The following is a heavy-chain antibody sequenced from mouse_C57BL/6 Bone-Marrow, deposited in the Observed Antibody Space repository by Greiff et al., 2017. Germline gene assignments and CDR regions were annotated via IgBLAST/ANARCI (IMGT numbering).Heavy chain of an antibody. D-gene: IGHD2-4*01. CDR1: GYTFTSYW. CDR2: IYPGSGST. J-gene: IGHJ4*01. V-gene: IGHV1-55*01. CDR3: AYYDPHYYARDY. Sequence: VQLQQPGAELVKPGASVKMSCKASGYTFTSYWITWVKQRPGQGLEWIGDIYPGSGSTNYNEKFKSKDTLTVDKSSSTAYMQLSSLTSEDSAVXYCAYYDPHYYARDYWGQGTSGTVSS.